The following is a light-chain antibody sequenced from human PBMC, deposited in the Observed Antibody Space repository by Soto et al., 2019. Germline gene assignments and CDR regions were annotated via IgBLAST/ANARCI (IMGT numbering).Light chain of an antibody. Sequence: EIVLTQSPATLSLSPGERATLSCRASQSVSRYLAWYQQKPGQAPRLLIYDASNRATGIPARFSGSGSGTDFTLTISSLDPEDFAVYYCQQRSNSPLTFGGGTKVVNK. J-gene: IGKJ4*01. V-gene: IGKV3-11*01. CDR1: QSVSRY. CDR3: QQRSNSPLT. CDR2: DAS.